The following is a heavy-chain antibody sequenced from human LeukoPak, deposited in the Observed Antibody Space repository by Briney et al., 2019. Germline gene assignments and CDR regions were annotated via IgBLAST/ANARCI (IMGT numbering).Heavy chain of an antibody. Sequence: GGSLRLSCAASGFIFSNHGMHWVRQAPGKGLEWVAFIRYDGSHKYSVDSVKGRFTISRDNSKNTLYLQMNSLRAEDTAVYYCARGRDDILTGYIDYFDYWGQGTLVTVSS. CDR3: ARGRDDILTGYIDYFDY. J-gene: IGHJ4*02. D-gene: IGHD3-9*01. CDR1: GFIFSNHG. CDR2: IRYDGSHK. V-gene: IGHV3-30*02.